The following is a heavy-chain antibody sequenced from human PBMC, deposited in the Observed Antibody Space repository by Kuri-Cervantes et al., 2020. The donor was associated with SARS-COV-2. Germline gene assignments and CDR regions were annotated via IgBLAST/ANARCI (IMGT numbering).Heavy chain of an antibody. CDR2: ISAYNGNT. Sequence: ASVKVSCKASGYTFTSYGISWVRQAPGQGLEWMGWISAYNGNTNYAQKLQGRVTMTTDTSTSTAYMELRSLRSDDTAVYYCASWQQLENNPKYYYYYGMDVWGQGTTVTVSS. D-gene: IGHD6-13*01. CDR1: GYTFTSYG. V-gene: IGHV1-18*01. J-gene: IGHJ6*02. CDR3: ASWQQLENNPKYYYYYGMDV.